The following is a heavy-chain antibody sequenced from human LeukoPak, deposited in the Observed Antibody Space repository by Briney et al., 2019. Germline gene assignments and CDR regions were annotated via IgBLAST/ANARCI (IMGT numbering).Heavy chain of an antibody. CDR3: ARHGVISSGWHHLYYYYYYMDV. CDR1: GYTFTSCD. V-gene: IGHV1-8*01. Sequence: ASVKVSCKASGYTFTSCDINWVRQATGQGLEWMGWMNPNSGNTGYAQKFQGRVTMTRNTSISTAYMELSSLRSEDTAVYYCARHGVISSGWHHLYYYYYYMDVWGKGATVTVSS. CDR2: MNPNSGNT. J-gene: IGHJ6*03. D-gene: IGHD6-19*01.